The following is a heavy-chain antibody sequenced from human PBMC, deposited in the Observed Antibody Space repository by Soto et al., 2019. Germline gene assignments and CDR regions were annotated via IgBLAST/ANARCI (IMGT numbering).Heavy chain of an antibody. CDR1: GGSISSYY. V-gene: IGHV4-59*01. Sequence: SETLSLTCTVSGGSISSYYWSWIRQPPGKGLEWIGYIYYSGSTNYNPSLKSRVTISVDTSKNQFSLKLSSVTAADTAVYYCARGPRAGYCGGDSCYRLDYWGQGTLVTVSS. CDR2: IYYSGST. CDR3: ARGPRAGYCGGDSCYRLDY. J-gene: IGHJ4*02. D-gene: IGHD2-15*01.